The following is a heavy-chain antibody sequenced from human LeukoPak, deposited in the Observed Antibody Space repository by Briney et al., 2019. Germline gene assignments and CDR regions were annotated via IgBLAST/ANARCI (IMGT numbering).Heavy chain of an antibody. CDR3: ARGPGALLR. CDR2: TYYRSKWYS. CDR1: GDSVSSNSAA. J-gene: IGHJ4*02. V-gene: IGHV6-1*01. D-gene: IGHD3-10*01. Sequence: SQTLSLTCVISGDSVSSNSAAWNWIRQSPSRGLERLGRTYYRSKWYSYSAVSVKRRIIINPDTSKNQFYLQLNSVTPEDKAVYYCARGPGALLRWGQGILVTVSS.